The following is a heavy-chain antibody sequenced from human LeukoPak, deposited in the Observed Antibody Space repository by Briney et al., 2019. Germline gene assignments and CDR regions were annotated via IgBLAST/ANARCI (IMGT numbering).Heavy chain of an antibody. D-gene: IGHD1-26*01. CDR2: ISAYNGNT. CDR1: GYTFTSYG. J-gene: IGHJ4*02. CDR3: ARVRSGSGSYLGY. Sequence: GESLKISCKTSGYTFTSYGISWVRQAPGQGLEWMGWISAYNGNTNYAQKLQGRVTMTTNTSTSTAYMELRSLRSDDTAVYCCARVRSGSGSYLGYWGQGTLVTVSS. V-gene: IGHV1-18*01.